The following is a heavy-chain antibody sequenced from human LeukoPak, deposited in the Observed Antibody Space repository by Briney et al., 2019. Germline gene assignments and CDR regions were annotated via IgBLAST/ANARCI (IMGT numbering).Heavy chain of an antibody. Sequence: PGRSLRLSCAASGFTFSSYAMHWVRQAPGKGLEWVSGISWNSGSIGYADSVKGRFTISRDNAKNSLYLQMNSLRAEDTALYYCAKDLSWNYFPGGFDYWGQGTLVTVSS. D-gene: IGHD1-7*01. CDR3: AKDLSWNYFPGGFDY. V-gene: IGHV3-9*01. CDR2: ISWNSGSI. J-gene: IGHJ4*02. CDR1: GFTFSSYA.